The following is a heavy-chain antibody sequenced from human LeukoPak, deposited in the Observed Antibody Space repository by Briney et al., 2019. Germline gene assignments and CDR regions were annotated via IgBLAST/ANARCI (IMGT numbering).Heavy chain of an antibody. J-gene: IGHJ4*02. V-gene: IGHV3-30*18. CDR3: ANLAAAEGY. Sequence: GRSLRLSCAASGFTFSSYGIHWVHQAPGKGLEWVAVISYDGTNKYYADSVKGRFTISRDNSKNTLHLQMNSLRAEDTAVYYCANLAAAEGYWGQGTLVTVSS. CDR1: GFTFSSYG. CDR2: ISYDGTNK. D-gene: IGHD6-13*01.